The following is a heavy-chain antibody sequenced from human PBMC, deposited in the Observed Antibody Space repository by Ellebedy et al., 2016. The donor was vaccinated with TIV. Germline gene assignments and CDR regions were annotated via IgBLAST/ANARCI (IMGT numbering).Heavy chain of an antibody. CDR2: INAGNGNT. CDR3: ARDTLPLVAYTYGLGSAVFDY. Sequence: AASVKVSCKASGYTFTSYAMHWVRQAPGQRLEWMGWINAGNGNTKYSQKFQGRVTITRDTSASTAYMELSSLRSEDTAVYYCARDTLPLVAYTYGLGSAVFDYWGQGTLVTVSS. J-gene: IGHJ4*02. CDR1: GYTFTSYA. V-gene: IGHV1-3*01. D-gene: IGHD5-18*01.